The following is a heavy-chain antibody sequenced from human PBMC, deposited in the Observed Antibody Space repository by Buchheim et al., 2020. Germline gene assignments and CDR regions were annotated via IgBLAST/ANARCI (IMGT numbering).Heavy chain of an antibody. D-gene: IGHD3-9*01. CDR2: MNPNSGNT. Sequence: QVQLVQSGAEVKKPGASVKVSCKASGYTFTSYDINWVRQATGQGLEWMGWMNPNSGNTGYAQKFQGRVTMTRNTSISTAYMELSSLRSEDTAVYYCARVSLRMWDILTGYYSHYYYYGMDVWGQGTT. CDR3: ARVSLRMWDILTGYYSHYYYYGMDV. V-gene: IGHV1-8*01. J-gene: IGHJ6*02. CDR1: GYTFTSYD.